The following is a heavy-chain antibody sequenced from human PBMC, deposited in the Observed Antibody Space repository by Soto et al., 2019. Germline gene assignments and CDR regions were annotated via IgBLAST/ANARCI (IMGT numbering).Heavy chain of an antibody. J-gene: IGHJ4*02. CDR3: ARGSNGDFDY. Sequence: SETLSLTCTVSGGSISSYYWNWIRQPPGKGLEWIGYIYYSGSTNHNPSLKSRVTISVDTSKNQFSLKLSSVTAADTAVYYCARGSNGDFDYWGQGTLVTVSS. CDR2: IYYSGST. V-gene: IGHV4-59*01. D-gene: IGHD4-17*01. CDR1: GGSISSYY.